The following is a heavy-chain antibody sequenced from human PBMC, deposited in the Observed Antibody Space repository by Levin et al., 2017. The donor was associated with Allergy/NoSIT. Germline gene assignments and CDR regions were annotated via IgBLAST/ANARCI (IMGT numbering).Heavy chain of an antibody. CDR2: MDASESQT. CDR1: GFNFSNYA. Sequence: GESLKISCTASGFNFSNYAMSWVRQAPGRGLEWVSVMDASESQTSYADSVKGRFTISRDNSKNTLYLQMNSLRAEDTAVYRRAKGRSANTNSCYNYWGQGTLVTVSS. D-gene: IGHD2-2*02. V-gene: IGHV3-23*01. CDR3: AKGRSANTNSCYNY. J-gene: IGHJ4*02.